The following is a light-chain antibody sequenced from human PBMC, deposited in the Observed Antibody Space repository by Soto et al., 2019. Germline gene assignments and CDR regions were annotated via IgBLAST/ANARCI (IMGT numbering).Light chain of an antibody. J-gene: IGKJ1*01. CDR1: QSVSTN. V-gene: IGKV3-15*01. CDR3: QQYHNWPWT. CDR2: GAS. Sequence: EIVMTQSPATLSVSPGERATLSCRASQSVSTNLVWYQQKPGQAPRLLIYGASSRATGIPARFSGSGSGTGFTLAISSLQSEDFAVYYCQQYHNWPWTFGQGTKVDI.